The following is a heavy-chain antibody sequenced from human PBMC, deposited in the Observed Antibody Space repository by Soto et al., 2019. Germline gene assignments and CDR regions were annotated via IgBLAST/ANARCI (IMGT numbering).Heavy chain of an antibody. D-gene: IGHD3-10*01. CDR3: ARDSDRYYYGSGSLN. Sequence: GWSLRLSCAASGFTFSDYYMSWIRQAPGKGLEWVSYISSSSSYTNYADSVKGRFTISRDNAKNSLYLQMNSLRAEDTAVYYCARDSDRYYYGSGSLNWGQGTLVTVSS. CDR1: GFTFSDYY. CDR2: ISSSSSYT. V-gene: IGHV3-11*05. J-gene: IGHJ4*02.